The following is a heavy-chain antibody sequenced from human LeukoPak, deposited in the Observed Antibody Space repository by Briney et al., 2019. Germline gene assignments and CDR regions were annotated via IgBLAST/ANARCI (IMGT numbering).Heavy chain of an antibody. D-gene: IGHD3-22*01. CDR3: ATDSYDSSGYPSY. CDR1: GFTFSSYG. CDR2: IRYDGSDK. J-gene: IGHJ4*02. V-gene: IGHV3-30*02. Sequence: GGSLRLSCAASGFTFSSYGIHWVRQAPGKGLEWVTFIRYDGSDKYYADSVKGRFSISRDNSKNIVYLQMNSLRTEDTAVYYCATDSYDSSGYPSYWGQGTLVTVSS.